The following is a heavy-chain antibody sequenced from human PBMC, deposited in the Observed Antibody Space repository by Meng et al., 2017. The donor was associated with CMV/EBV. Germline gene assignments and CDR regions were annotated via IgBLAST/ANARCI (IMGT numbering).Heavy chain of an antibody. D-gene: IGHD6-13*01. CDR3: ARGGIAAAGPFDY. CDR1: GGSFSGYY. V-gene: IGHV4-34*01. J-gene: IGHJ4*02. CDR2: INHSGST. Sequence: VQTEHWGAGLLKPSETLPLPCAVYGGSFSGYYWSWIRQPPGKGLEWIGEINHSGSTNYNPSLKSRVTISVDTSKNQFSLKLSSVTAADTAVYYCARGGIAAAGPFDYWGQGTLVTVSS.